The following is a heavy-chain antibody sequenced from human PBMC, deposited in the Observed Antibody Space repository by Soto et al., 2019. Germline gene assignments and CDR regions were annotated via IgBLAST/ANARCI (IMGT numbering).Heavy chain of an antibody. V-gene: IGHV3-53*01. CDR2: IYSGGTT. CDR1: GFTVSNNY. CDR3: ARNGWGMATVGM. Sequence: EVQLVESGGGLVQPGGSLRLSCAASGFTVSNNYMIWFRLPPGKGLEWVSVIYSGGTTYYADSVKGRFTISRDKSKNTLYLQMNSLRVEDTTVYYCARNGWGMATVGMWGPGTLVTVSS. D-gene: IGHD4-4*01. J-gene: IGHJ4*02.